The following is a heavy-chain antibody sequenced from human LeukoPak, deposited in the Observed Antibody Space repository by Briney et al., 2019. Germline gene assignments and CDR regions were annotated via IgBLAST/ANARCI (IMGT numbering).Heavy chain of an antibody. Sequence: GGSLRLSCAASGFTFSSYAMSWVRQAPGKGLEWVSTISGSGGSTYYADSVKGRFTISRDNSKNTLYLQMNSLRAEDTAVYYCAKDPYGSGSYYQPISYYFDYRGQGTLVTVSS. D-gene: IGHD3-10*01. CDR3: AKDPYGSGSYYQPISYYFDY. V-gene: IGHV3-23*01. J-gene: IGHJ4*02. CDR1: GFTFSSYA. CDR2: ISGSGGST.